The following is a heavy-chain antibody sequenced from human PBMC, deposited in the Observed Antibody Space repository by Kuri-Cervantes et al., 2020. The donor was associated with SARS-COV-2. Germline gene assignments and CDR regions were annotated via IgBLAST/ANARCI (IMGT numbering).Heavy chain of an antibody. V-gene: IGHV3-30*04. D-gene: IGHD3-3*01. Sequence: LSLTCAASGFTFSSYAMHWVRQAPGKGLEWVAVISYDGSNKYYADSVKGRFTISRDNSKNTLYLQMNSLRAEDTAVYYCARDHQYYDFWSGYFTKDYYYYYYMDVWGKGTTVTVSS. CDR1: GFTFSSYA. J-gene: IGHJ6*03. CDR2: ISYDGSNK. CDR3: ARDHQYYDFWSGYFTKDYYYYYYMDV.